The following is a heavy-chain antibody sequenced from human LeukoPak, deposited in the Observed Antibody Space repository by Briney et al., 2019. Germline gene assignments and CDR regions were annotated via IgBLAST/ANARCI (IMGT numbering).Heavy chain of an antibody. V-gene: IGHV3-30*18. CDR2: ISYAGSNT. CDR3: AKAESPINRYNWKDKRRPYGMDV. J-gene: IGHJ6*02. CDR1: GFTFSSYG. Sequence: GGSLRLSFSASGFTFSSYGMHWVRQAPGKGLEWVAVISYAGSNTYYADSVKGRFTIPRDNSKNTLYLQMNSLRAEDTAVYYCAKAESPINRYNWKDKRRPYGMDVWGQGTTVTVSS. D-gene: IGHD1-20*01.